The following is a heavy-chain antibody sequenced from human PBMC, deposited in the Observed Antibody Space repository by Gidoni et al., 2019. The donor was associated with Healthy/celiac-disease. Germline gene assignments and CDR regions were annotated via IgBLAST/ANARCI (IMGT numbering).Heavy chain of an antibody. Sequence: QVQLVESWGGVVQPGRSLRLSCAASGFTFSSYGMHWVRQAPGKGLEWVAVIWYDGSNKYYADSVKGRFTISRDNSKNTLYLQMNSLRAEDTAVYYCAREARSGTGYYYYYGMDVWGQGTTVTVSS. CDR3: AREARSGTGYYYYYGMDV. CDR2: IWYDGSNK. CDR1: GFTFSSYG. D-gene: IGHD1-1*01. J-gene: IGHJ6*02. V-gene: IGHV3-33*01.